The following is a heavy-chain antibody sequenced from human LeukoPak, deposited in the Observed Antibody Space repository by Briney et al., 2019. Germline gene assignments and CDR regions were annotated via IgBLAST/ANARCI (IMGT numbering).Heavy chain of an antibody. V-gene: IGHV3-43*02. Sequence: PGGSLRLSCAASGFTFDDYAMHWVRQAPGKGLEWVSLISGDAYDTYYADSVKGRFTISRDNSKNSLYLEMSGLGTEDTALYYCAKGSDWYFGNYWGQGTLVTVSS. D-gene: IGHD6-19*01. CDR1: GFTFDDYA. CDR3: AKGSDWYFGNY. CDR2: ISGDAYDT. J-gene: IGHJ4*02.